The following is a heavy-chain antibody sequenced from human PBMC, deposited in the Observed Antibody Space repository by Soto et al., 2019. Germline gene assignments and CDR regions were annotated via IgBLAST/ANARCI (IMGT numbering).Heavy chain of an antibody. J-gene: IGHJ4*02. CDR1: GFTFSSHA. V-gene: IGHV3-23*01. D-gene: IGHD4-17*01. Sequence: QAGGSLRLSCAASGFTFSSHAMSWVRQAPGKGLEWVSAISGSGGSTYYADSVKGRFTISRDNSKNTLYLQMNSLRAEDTAVYYCAKVSSGVSYGDYAIDYWGQGTLVTVSS. CDR2: ISGSGGST. CDR3: AKVSSGVSYGDYAIDY.